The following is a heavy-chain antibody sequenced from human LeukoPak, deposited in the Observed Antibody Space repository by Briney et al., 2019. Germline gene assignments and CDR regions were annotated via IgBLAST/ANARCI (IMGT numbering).Heavy chain of an antibody. CDR3: ARAERRINLARGVFGSHFDS. CDR1: GGSFSRPF. V-gene: IGHV4-34*01. CDR2: IDHSGRT. J-gene: IGHJ5*01. Sequence: SETLSLACAVSGGSFSRPFWSWIRQTPGKGLEWIGEIDHSGRTDYNPSLEGRVTMSVDTSKNQFSLRLTSVTAADTAVYFCARAERRINLARGVFGSHFDSWGQGTLVSVSS. D-gene: IGHD3-10*01.